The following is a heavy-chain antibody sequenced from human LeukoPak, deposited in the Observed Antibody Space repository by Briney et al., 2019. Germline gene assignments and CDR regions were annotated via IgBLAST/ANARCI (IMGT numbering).Heavy chain of an antibody. J-gene: IGHJ4*02. Sequence: GGSLRLSCAASGFTFSGSAMHWVRQASGKGLEWVGRIRSKANSYATAYAASVKGRFTISRDDSKNTAYLQMNSLKTEDTAVYYCTRHDWDIAAQTWLDYWGQGTLVTVSS. D-gene: IGHD6-13*01. CDR1: GFTFSGSA. CDR2: IRSKANSYAT. CDR3: TRHDWDIAAQTWLDY. V-gene: IGHV3-73*01.